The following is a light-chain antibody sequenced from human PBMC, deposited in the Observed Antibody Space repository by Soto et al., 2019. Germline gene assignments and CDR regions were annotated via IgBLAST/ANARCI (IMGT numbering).Light chain of an antibody. CDR3: QQGKDFPLT. Sequence: DIHLTQSPSSLSASVGYSFTITCRGSQGISSYLNGYRQKPGKVPKLLIYGASNLQSGVPSRFSGSGSGTDFTLTISYLQPEDIGPYYCQQGKDFPLTFGGGTKVDIK. J-gene: IGKJ4*01. CDR2: GAS. V-gene: IGKV1-27*01. CDR1: QGISSY.